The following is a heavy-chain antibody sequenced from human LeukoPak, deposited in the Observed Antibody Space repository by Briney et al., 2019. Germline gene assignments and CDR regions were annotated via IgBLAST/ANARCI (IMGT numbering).Heavy chain of an antibody. CDR3: ATDWRKLGGNYYGSGSYFDY. Sequence: ATLSLSCRVSGDTLTELCMYWGRQAQRKGVGLEWGCDPDDSETIYAQKFQGRVTMTEDTSTDTAYMELSSLRSEDTAVYYCATDWRKLGGNYYGSGSYFDYWGQGTLVTVSS. V-gene: IGHV1-24*01. CDR2: CDPDDSET. J-gene: IGHJ4*02. CDR1: GDTLTELC. D-gene: IGHD3-10*01.